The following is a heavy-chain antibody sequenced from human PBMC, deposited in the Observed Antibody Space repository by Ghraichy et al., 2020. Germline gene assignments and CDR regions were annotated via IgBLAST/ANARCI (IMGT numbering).Heavy chain of an antibody. D-gene: IGHD3-22*01. CDR1: GVSISSTSHY. Sequence: GSLSLTCSVSGVSISSTSHYWGWIRQPPGKGLEWIGNIYYSGRTHYNPSLKSPVTISVDTSKNQFSLKPSSVTAADTAVYYCARPYYDSSGYYYGLGAFDIWGQGTMVTVSS. J-gene: IGHJ3*02. CDR2: IYYSGRT. V-gene: IGHV4-39*01. CDR3: ARPYYDSSGYYYGLGAFDI.